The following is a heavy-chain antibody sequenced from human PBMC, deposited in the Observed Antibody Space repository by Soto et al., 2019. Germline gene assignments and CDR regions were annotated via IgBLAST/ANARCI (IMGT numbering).Heavy chain of an antibody. CDR3: ARDHGRYCTNGVCYGFDP. J-gene: IGHJ5*02. Sequence: ASVKVSCKASGYTFTGYYMHWVRQAPGQGLEWMGWINPNSGGTNYAQKFQGWVTMTRDTSISTAYMELSRLRSDDTAVYYCARDHGRYCTNGVCYGFDPWGQGTLVTVSS. CDR1: GYTFTGYY. CDR2: INPNSGGT. V-gene: IGHV1-2*04. D-gene: IGHD2-8*01.